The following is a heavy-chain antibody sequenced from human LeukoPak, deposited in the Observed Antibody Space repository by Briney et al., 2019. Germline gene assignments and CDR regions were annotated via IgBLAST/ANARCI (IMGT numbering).Heavy chain of an antibody. CDR2: INPNSGGT. CDR3: ASRKQQLVRSGHSFDY. V-gene: IGHV1-2*02. D-gene: IGHD6-13*01. J-gene: IGHJ4*02. CDR1: GYTFTGYY. Sequence: GASVKVSFKASGYTFTGYYMNWVRQAPGQGLEWMGWINPNSGGTNYAQKFQGRVTMTGDTSISTAYMELSSLRSDDTAVYYCASRKQQLVRSGHSFDYWGQGTLVTVSS.